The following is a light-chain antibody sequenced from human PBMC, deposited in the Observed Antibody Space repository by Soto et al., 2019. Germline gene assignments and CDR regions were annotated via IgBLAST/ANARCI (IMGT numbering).Light chain of an antibody. Sequence: IVLPQSPATLSLSPGERATLSCRASQSVSNDFAWNQQKPGQAPRLLIYDASTRATVVPARFSGSGSGTDFALTISSLEPEDFAVYYCLQRSNWPLTFGGGTKVEIK. J-gene: IGKJ4*01. V-gene: IGKV3-11*01. CDR3: LQRSNWPLT. CDR2: DAS. CDR1: QSVSND.